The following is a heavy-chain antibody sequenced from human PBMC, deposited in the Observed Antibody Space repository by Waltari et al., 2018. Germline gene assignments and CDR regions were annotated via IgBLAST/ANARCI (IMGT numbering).Heavy chain of an antibody. D-gene: IGHD2-21*01. V-gene: IGHV4-4*07. CDR2: LYTSGST. CDR3: ARSGGDRLGWYFDL. J-gene: IGHJ2*01. Sequence: QVQLQESGPGLVKPSETLSLTCTVSGGSISRYYWSWIRQPAGKGLEWIGRLYTSGSTSYNPSLKSRVTMSGDTSKNQFFLKLSSATAADTAVYYCARSGGDRLGWYFDLWGRGTLVTVSS. CDR1: GGSISRYY.